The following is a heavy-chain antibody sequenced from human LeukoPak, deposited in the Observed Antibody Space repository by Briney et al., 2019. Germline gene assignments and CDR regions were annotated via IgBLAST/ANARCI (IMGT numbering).Heavy chain of an antibody. CDR2: ISSNGGAT. CDR3: VKENAYYDY. D-gene: IGHD3-10*01. V-gene: IGHV3-64D*09. CDR1: GFRFSDSP. J-gene: IGHJ4*02. Sequence: GGSLRLSCSASGFRFSDSPMHWVRQAPGKGLEYVSAISSNGGATYYGDSLKGRFTISRDSSKNTLYLQMSSLRVEDTAVYYCVKENAYYDYWGQGTLVTVSS.